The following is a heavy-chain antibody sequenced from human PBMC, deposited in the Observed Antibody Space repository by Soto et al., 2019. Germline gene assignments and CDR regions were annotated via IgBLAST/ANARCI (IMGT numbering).Heavy chain of an antibody. V-gene: IGHV4-34*01. J-gene: IGHJ6*02. CDR1: GGSFSGYY. D-gene: IGHD2-15*01. CDR3: ARRVPTRIGYCSGGSCSHGMDV. Sequence: SETLSLTCAVYGGSFSGYYWSWIRQPPGKGLEWIGEINHSGSTNYNPSLKSRVTISVDTSKNQFSLKLSSVTAADTAVYYCARRVPTRIGYCSGGSCSHGMDVWGQGTTVTVSS. CDR2: INHSGST.